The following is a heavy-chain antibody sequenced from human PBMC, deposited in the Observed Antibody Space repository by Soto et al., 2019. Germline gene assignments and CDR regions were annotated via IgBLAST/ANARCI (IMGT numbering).Heavy chain of an antibody. V-gene: IGHV4-59*01. Sequence: SETLSLTCTVSGTSISSYYWSWIRQPPGKGLEWIANIHYSGTTNYNPSLASRVTLSVDTSKNQFSLKMTSVTAADRAMYFCARYNSYAIDYWSRGTLVTVSS. CDR3: ARYNSYAIDY. J-gene: IGHJ4*02. CDR2: IHYSGTT. CDR1: GTSISSYY. D-gene: IGHD2-8*01.